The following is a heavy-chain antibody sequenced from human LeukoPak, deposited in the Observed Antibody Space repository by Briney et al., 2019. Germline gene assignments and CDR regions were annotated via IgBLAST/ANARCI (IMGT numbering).Heavy chain of an antibody. Sequence: PSETLPLTCTVSGGSISSSSYYWGWIRQPPGKGLEWIGSIYYSGSTYYNPSLKSRVTISVDTSKNQFSLKLSSVTAADTAVYYCARLSDSGYDLDYWGQGTLVTVSS. CDR3: ARLSDSGYDLDY. V-gene: IGHV4-39*01. CDR1: GGSISSSSYY. J-gene: IGHJ4*02. CDR2: IYYSGST. D-gene: IGHD5-12*01.